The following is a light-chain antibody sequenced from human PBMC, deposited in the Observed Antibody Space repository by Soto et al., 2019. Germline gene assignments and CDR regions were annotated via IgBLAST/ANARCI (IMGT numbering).Light chain of an antibody. Sequence: IQLTQSPSSLSSSVGDRVTITCRASQGISHYLAWYQQKPWKAPKLLIYAASALQSGVPSRFSGSGSGTDFTRTISSLQPEDFATDDGQQCRSYLRTFGGGTKGEI. CDR2: AAS. J-gene: IGKJ4*01. V-gene: IGKV1-9*01. CDR3: QQCRSYLRT. CDR1: QGISHY.